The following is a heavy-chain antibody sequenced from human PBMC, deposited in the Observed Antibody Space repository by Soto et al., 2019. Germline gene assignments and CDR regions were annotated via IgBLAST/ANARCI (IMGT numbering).Heavy chain of an antibody. Sequence: GGSLRLSCAASGFTLSRYWVHWVRQVPGKGLVWVPRINPDGSTTNYADSVKGRFTVSRDNAKNTVYLHMNSLRAEDTAVYYCAKDSIDHNGIYDPFDIWGQGTMVTVSS. CDR3: AKDSIDHNGIYDPFDI. D-gene: IGHD3-3*02. V-gene: IGHV3-74*01. CDR2: INPDGSTT. J-gene: IGHJ3*02. CDR1: GFTLSRYW.